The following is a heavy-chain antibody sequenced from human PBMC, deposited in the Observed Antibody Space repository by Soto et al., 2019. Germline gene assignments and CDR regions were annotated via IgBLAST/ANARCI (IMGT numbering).Heavy chain of an antibody. J-gene: IGHJ4*02. Sequence: GGSLRLSCAASGFTFSSYAMSWVRQAPGKGLEWVSAISGSAGSTYYADSVKGRFTISRDNSKNTLYLQMNSLRAEDTALYYCAKVPVGATGRFDYWGQGTLVTVSS. CDR3: AKVPVGATGRFDY. CDR1: GFTFSSYA. D-gene: IGHD1-26*01. V-gene: IGHV3-23*01. CDR2: ISGSAGST.